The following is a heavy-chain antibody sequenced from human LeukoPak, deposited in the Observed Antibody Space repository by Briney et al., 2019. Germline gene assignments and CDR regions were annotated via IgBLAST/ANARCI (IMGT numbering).Heavy chain of an antibody. CDR3: ARDVLYYDILTGPGGYAFDI. CDR2: IKQDGSEK. D-gene: IGHD3-9*01. CDR1: GFTFSSYE. J-gene: IGHJ3*02. Sequence: PGGSLRLSCAASGFTFSSYEMNWVRQAPGKGLEWAANIKQDGSEKSYVDSVKGRFTISRDNAKNSLYLQMNSLRAEDTAVYYCARDVLYYDILTGPGGYAFDIWGQGTMVTVSS. V-gene: IGHV3-7*01.